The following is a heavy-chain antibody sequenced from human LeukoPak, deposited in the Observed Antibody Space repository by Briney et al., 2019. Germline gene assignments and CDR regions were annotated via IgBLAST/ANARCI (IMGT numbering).Heavy chain of an antibody. Sequence: PGGSLRLSCGASRFTFSSHWMHWLRQAPGKGLEWVANIHEDGSDKYYVDSVKGRFTVSRDNARNSLYLQMNSLRAEDTAVYYCERILRLHTARAFHICGQGTMVTVSS. CDR1: RFTFSSHW. V-gene: IGHV3-7*05. CDR2: IHEDGSDK. J-gene: IGHJ3*02. D-gene: IGHD5-24*01. CDR3: ERILRLHTARAFHI.